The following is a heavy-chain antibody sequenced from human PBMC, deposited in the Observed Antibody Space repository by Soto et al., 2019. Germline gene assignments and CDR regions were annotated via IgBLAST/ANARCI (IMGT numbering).Heavy chain of an antibody. Sequence: QVQLVESGGGVVQPGRSLRLSCAASGFTFSSYAMHWVRQAPGKGLEWVAVISYDGSNKYYADSVKGRFTISRDNSKNTLYLQMNSLRAEDTAVYYCARIPRRELVGAFDIWGQGTMVTVSS. D-gene: IGHD1-26*01. CDR1: GFTFSSYA. CDR3: ARIPRRELVGAFDI. V-gene: IGHV3-30-3*01. CDR2: ISYDGSNK. J-gene: IGHJ3*02.